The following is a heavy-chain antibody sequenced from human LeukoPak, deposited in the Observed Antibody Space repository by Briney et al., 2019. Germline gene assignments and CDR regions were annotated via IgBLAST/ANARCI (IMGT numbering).Heavy chain of an antibody. CDR2: ISGFNGNT. D-gene: IGHD5-24*01. CDR3: ARSRLVEMATMDV. CDR1: GYTFSSYG. J-gene: IGHJ6*02. V-gene: IGHV1-18*01. Sequence: GASVKVSCKASGYTFSSYGISGVRQAPGQGLEWMGWISGFNGNTNYAQKFQGRVTMTTDTSTSTAYMELRSLRSDDTAVYYCARSRLVEMATMDVWGQGTMVTVSS.